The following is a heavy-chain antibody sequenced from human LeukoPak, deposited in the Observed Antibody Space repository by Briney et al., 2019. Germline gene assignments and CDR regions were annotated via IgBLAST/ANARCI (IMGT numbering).Heavy chain of an antibody. CDR3: ARSTTVTPNWFDP. J-gene: IGHJ5*02. V-gene: IGHV3-21*01. CDR1: GFTFINFS. Sequence: PGGSLTLSCAASGFTFINFSMNWVRQAPGKGLQWLSSISSSSSYIYYEDSVKGRFTISRDKAKNSLYLQMNSLRAEDTAVYYCARSTTVTPNWFDPWGQGTLVTVSS. CDR2: ISSSSSYI. D-gene: IGHD4-17*01.